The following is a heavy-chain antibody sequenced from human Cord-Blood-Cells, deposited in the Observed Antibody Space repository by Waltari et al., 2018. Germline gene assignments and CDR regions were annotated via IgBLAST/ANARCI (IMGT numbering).Heavy chain of an antibody. D-gene: IGHD6-13*01. CDR2: IYYSGST. V-gene: IGHV4-30-4*01. CDR1: GGSISSGDYY. J-gene: IGHJ5*02. CDR3: ARVGSSWYNWFDP. Sequence: QVQLQESGPGLVKPSQTLSLTCTVSGGSISSGDYYWRWIRQPPGKGLEWIGYIYYSGSTYYNPSLKSRVTISVDTSKNQFSLKLSSVTAADTAVYYCARVGSSWYNWFDPWGQGTLVTVSS.